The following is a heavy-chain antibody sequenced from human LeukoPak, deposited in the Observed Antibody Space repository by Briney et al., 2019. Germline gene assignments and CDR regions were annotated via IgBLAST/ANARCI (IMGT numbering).Heavy chain of an antibody. V-gene: IGHV3-74*01. Sequence: PGGSLRLSCAASGFTFSGYWMHWVRQAPGKGLVWVSRINTDGSSTSYADSVKGRFTISRDNVKNSLFLQMNSLSDEDTAVYYCARDFLTGYFDYWGQGTLVTVSS. D-gene: IGHD3-9*01. CDR1: GFTFSGYW. CDR2: INTDGSST. J-gene: IGHJ4*02. CDR3: ARDFLTGYFDY.